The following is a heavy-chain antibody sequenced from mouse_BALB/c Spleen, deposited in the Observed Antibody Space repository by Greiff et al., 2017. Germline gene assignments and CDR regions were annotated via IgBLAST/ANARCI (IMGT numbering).Heavy chain of an antibody. CDR2: ISYSGST. CDR1: GYSITSDYA. D-gene: IGHD1-1*01. Sequence: VQLKESGPGLVKPSQSLSLTCTVTGYSITSDYAWNWIRQFPGNKLEWMGYISYSGSTSYNPSLKSRISITRDTSKNQFFLQLNSVTTEDTATYYCARSPSYYYGSSYYYFDYWGQGTTLTVSS. J-gene: IGHJ2*01. V-gene: IGHV3-2*02. CDR3: ARSPSYYYGSSYYYFDY.